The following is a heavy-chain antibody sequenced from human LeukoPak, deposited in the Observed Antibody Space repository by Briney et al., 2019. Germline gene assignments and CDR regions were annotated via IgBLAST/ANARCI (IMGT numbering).Heavy chain of an antibody. CDR3: ARVGLMHYYDSSGRFDY. D-gene: IGHD3-22*01. Sequence: SETLSLTCAVSGGSISSGGYSWSWIRQPPGKGLEWIGYIYYSGSTYYNPSLKSRVTISVDTSKNQFSLKLSSVTAADTAVYYCARVGLMHYYDSSGRFDYWGQGTLVTVSS. J-gene: IGHJ4*02. CDR2: IYYSGST. CDR1: GGSISSGGYS. V-gene: IGHV4-30-4*07.